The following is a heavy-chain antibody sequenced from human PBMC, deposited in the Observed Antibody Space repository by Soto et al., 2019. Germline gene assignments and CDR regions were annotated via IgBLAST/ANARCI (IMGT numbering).Heavy chain of an antibody. D-gene: IGHD4-17*01. CDR3: AKDPYGDYNWLDP. Sequence: QLVESGGGVVQPGTSLRLSCAASGFTFSSYAMHWVRQAPGKGLEWVGAISYDGRNKYYADSVRGRFTIARDNSKNTVYLQMYSLTVEDTAVYYCAKDPYGDYNWLDPWGQGTLVTVSS. V-gene: IGHV3-30*18. CDR2: ISYDGRNK. J-gene: IGHJ5*02. CDR1: GFTFSSYA.